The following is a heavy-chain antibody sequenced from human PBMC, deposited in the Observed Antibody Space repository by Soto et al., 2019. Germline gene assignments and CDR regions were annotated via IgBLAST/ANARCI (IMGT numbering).Heavy chain of an antibody. D-gene: IGHD3-9*01. J-gene: IGHJ5*02. CDR2: IIPIFGTA. CDR1: GGTFSSYA. V-gene: IGHV1-69*12. CDR3: AREQILRYFDWSPGGNWFDP. Sequence: QVQLVQSGAEVKKPGSSVKVSCKASGGTFSSYAISWVRQAPGQGLEWMGGIIPIFGTANYAQKFQGRVTNTADESTSTAYMELSSLRSEDTAVYYCAREQILRYFDWSPGGNWFDPWGQGTLVTVSS.